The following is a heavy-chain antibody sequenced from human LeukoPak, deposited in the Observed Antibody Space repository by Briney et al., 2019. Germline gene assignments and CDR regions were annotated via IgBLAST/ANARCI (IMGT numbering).Heavy chain of an antibody. V-gene: IGHV4-34*01. CDR2: INHSGST. Sequence: SETLSLTCAVYGGSFSGYYWSWIRQPPGKGLEWIGEINHSGSTNYNPSLKSRVTISVDTSKNQFSLKLSSVTAADTAVYYCARDARRPWGDSQYYYYGMDVWGQGTTVTVSS. D-gene: IGHD2-21*02. CDR3: ARDARRPWGDSQYYYYGMDV. CDR1: GGSFSGYY. J-gene: IGHJ6*02.